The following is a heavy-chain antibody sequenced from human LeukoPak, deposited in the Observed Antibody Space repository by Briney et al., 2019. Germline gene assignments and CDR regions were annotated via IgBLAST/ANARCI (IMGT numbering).Heavy chain of an antibody. CDR2: IYSGGST. Sequence: PGGSLRLSCAASGFTVSSNYVSWVRQAPGKGLEWVSVIYSGGSTYYADSVKGRFTISRDNSKNTPYHQMNSLRAEDTAVYYCARAKSSGSYYVFDYWGQGTLVTVSS. D-gene: IGHD3-10*01. CDR3: ARAKSSGSYYVFDY. CDR1: GFTVSSNY. V-gene: IGHV3-66*02. J-gene: IGHJ4*02.